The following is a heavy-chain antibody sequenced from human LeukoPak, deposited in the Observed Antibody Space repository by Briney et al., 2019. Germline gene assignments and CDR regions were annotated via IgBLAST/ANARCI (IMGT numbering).Heavy chain of an antibody. Sequence: PGGSLRLSCAASGFTFSNYAMSWVRQAPGKGLEWVSSIGASGSSTYYADSVKGRFTISRDNSKNTLYLQMNSLRAEDTAVYYCAKCPSGLWSWGQGTLVTVSS. V-gene: IGHV3-23*01. J-gene: IGHJ5*02. CDR1: GFTFSNYA. D-gene: IGHD1-14*01. CDR2: IGASGSST. CDR3: AKCPSGLWS.